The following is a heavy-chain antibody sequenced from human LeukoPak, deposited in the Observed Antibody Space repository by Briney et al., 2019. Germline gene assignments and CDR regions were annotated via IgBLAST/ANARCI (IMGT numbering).Heavy chain of an antibody. D-gene: IGHD1-1*01. CDR2: IKQDGSEK. CDR1: GFTFSSYW. J-gene: IGHJ6*03. Sequence: GGSLRLSCAASGFTFSSYWMSRVRQAPGKGLEWVANIKQDGSEKYYVDSVKGRFTISRDNAKNSLYLQMNSLRAEDTAVYYCARDTTVPQAYYYMDVWGKGTTVTVSS. V-gene: IGHV3-7*01. CDR3: ARDTTVPQAYYYMDV.